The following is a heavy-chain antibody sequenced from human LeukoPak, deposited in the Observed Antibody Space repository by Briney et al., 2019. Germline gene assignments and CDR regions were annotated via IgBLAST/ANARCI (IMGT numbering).Heavy chain of an antibody. V-gene: IGHV3-7*01. Sequence: GGSLRLSCAASGFTFTNYWMGWVRQAPGKGPEWVAMIREDGGDIYYVDSVKGRFTISRDNAKNSLFLQMNSLRAEDTAVYYCVRDRGSGSSQTHEFFEHWGQGTLVTVSS. CDR2: IREDGGDI. CDR1: GFTFTNYW. D-gene: IGHD1-26*01. CDR3: VRDRGSGSSQTHEFFEH. J-gene: IGHJ1*01.